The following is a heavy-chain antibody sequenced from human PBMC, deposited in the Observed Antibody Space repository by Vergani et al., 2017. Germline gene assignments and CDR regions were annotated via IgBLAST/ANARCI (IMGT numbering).Heavy chain of an antibody. J-gene: IGHJ4*02. CDR2: ITGSGGST. CDR3: VKDGDDYGDFGRRLDY. Sequence: EVQLLESGGGLAQPGGSLRLSCAASGFTFRNYAMTWVRQAPGKGLEWVSVITGSGGSTYYADSVKGRFTISRDNSRNTLYLQMNSLRAEDTAIYYCVKDGDDYGDFGRRLDYWGQGTLVTVSS. CDR1: GFTFRNYA. V-gene: IGHV3-23*01. D-gene: IGHD4-17*01.